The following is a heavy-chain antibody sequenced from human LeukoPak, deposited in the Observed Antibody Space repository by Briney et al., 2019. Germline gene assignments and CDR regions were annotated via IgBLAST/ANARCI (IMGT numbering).Heavy chain of an antibody. Sequence: GRSLRLSCAASGFTFSSYAMHWVRQAPGKGLEWVAVISYDGSNKYYADSVKGRFTISRDNSKNTLYLQMNSLRAEDTAVYYCARDRGGVYCSSTSCYYDAFDIWGQRTMVTVSS. V-gene: IGHV3-30-3*01. D-gene: IGHD2-2*01. CDR2: ISYDGSNK. J-gene: IGHJ3*02. CDR3: ARDRGGVYCSSTSCYYDAFDI. CDR1: GFTFSSYA.